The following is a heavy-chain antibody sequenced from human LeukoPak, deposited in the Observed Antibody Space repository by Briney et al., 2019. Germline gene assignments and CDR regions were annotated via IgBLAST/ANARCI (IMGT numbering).Heavy chain of an antibody. Sequence: SETLSLTCTVSGGSISSGSYYWSWIRQPAGKGLEWIGRIYTSGSTNYNPSLKSRVTISVDTSKNQFSLKLSSVTAADTAVYYCARGSSDYYGSGSYYSPLWGQGTLVTVSS. CDR1: GGSISSGSYY. CDR3: ARGSSDYYGSGSYYSPL. J-gene: IGHJ4*02. D-gene: IGHD3-10*01. CDR2: IYTSGST. V-gene: IGHV4-61*02.